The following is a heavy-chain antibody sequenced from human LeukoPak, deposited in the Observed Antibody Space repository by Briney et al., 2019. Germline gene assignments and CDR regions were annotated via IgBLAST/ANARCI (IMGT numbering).Heavy chain of an antibody. Sequence: GVSLRLSCAASGFTFSSYGMHWVRQAPGKGLEWVAVISYDGSNKYYADSVKGRFTISRDNSKNTLYLQMNSLRAEDTAVYYCAKDLNDASDYWGQGTLVTVSS. CDR2: ISYDGSNK. D-gene: IGHD1-1*01. J-gene: IGHJ4*02. V-gene: IGHV3-30*18. CDR1: GFTFSSYG. CDR3: AKDLNDASDY.